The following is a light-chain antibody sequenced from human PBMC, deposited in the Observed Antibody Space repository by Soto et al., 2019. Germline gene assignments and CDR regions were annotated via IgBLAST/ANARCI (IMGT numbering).Light chain of an antibody. CDR2: DAS. Sequence: ILMPKYPSTLSASVGVRVTITGRASQSISSWLAWYQQKPGKAPKLLIYDASSLESGVPSRFSGSGSGTEFTLTISSLQPDDFATYYCQQYNSYWTFGQGTKVDI. CDR3: QQYNSYWT. CDR1: QSISSW. J-gene: IGKJ1*01. V-gene: IGKV1-5*01.